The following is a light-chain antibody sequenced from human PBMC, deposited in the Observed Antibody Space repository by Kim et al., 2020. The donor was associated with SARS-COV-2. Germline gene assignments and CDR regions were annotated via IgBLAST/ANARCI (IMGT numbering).Light chain of an antibody. CDR3: LVWDGTSDHYV. J-gene: IGLJ1*01. V-gene: IGLV3-21*04. CDR1: NIGSKS. CDR2: YDS. Sequence: SYELTQPPSVSVAPGKTARITCGGNNIGSKSVHWYQQKPGQAPVLVIYYDSDGPSGIPERFSGSNSGNTATLTISRVEAGDEADYYCLVWDGTSDHYVFGTGTKVTVL.